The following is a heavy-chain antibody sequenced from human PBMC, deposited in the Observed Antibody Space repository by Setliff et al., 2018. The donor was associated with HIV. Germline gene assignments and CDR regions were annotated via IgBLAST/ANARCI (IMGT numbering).Heavy chain of an antibody. J-gene: IGHJ3*02. CDR1: GGSISSGSYY. CDR2: IYTSGST. CDR3: ARWVTTPTKGAFDI. Sequence: PSETLSLTCTVSGGSISSGSYYWSWIRQPAGKGLEWIGRIYTSGSTNYNPSLKSRVTISVDTSKNQFSLKLSSVTAADTAVYYCARWVTTPTKGAFDIWGQGTVVTVSS. D-gene: IGHD3-22*01. V-gene: IGHV4-61*02.